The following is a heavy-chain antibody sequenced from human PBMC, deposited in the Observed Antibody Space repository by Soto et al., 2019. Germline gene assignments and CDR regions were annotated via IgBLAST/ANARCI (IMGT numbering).Heavy chain of an antibody. V-gene: IGHV3-33*01. CDR2: IWYDGSNK. J-gene: IGHJ4*02. CDR3: AREAGIATSYHPSYYFDY. Sequence: GGSLRLSCAASGFTFSSYGMHWVRQAPGKGLEWVAVIWYDGSNKYYADSVKGRFTISRDNSKNTLYLQMNSLRAEDTAVYYFAREAGIATSYHPSYYFDYWGQGTLVTVSS. D-gene: IGHD1-26*01. CDR1: GFTFSSYG.